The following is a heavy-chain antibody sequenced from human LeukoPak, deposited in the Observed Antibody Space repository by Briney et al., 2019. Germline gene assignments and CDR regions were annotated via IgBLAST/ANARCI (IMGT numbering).Heavy chain of an antibody. D-gene: IGHD1-26*01. Sequence: PGGSLRLSCAASGFTVSSNYMSWVRQAPGKGLEWVSVIYSGGSTYYADSVKGRFTISRDNSKNTLYLQMNSLRAEDTAVYYCARDIGGGYSVGAFDIWGQGTMVTVSS. CDR2: IYSGGST. CDR1: GFTVSSNY. J-gene: IGHJ3*02. CDR3: ARDIGGGYSVGAFDI. V-gene: IGHV3-53*01.